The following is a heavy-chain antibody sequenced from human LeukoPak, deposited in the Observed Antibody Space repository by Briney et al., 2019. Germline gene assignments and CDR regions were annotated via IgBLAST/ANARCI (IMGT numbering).Heavy chain of an antibody. Sequence: GGSLRLSCAASGFTFSSYAMSWVRQAPGKGLEWVSAISGSGGSTYYADSVKGRFTISRDNSKNTLYLQMNSLRAEDTAVYYCARAKDSSSWYWGYYYYGMDVWGQGTTVTVSS. CDR2: ISGSGGST. J-gene: IGHJ6*02. V-gene: IGHV3-23*01. CDR1: GFTFSSYA. D-gene: IGHD6-13*01. CDR3: ARAKDSSSWYWGYYYYGMDV.